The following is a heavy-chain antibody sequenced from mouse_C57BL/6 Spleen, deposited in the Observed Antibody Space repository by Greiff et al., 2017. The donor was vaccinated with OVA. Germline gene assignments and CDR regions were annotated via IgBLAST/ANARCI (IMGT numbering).Heavy chain of an antibody. CDR3: ARWLLIPFYWYFDV. Sequence: VKQRPGQGLEWIGMIHPNSGSTNYNEKFKSKATLTVDKSSSTAYMQLSSLTSEDSAVYYCARWLLIPFYWYFDVWGTGTTVTVSS. D-gene: IGHD2-3*01. CDR2: IHPNSGST. V-gene: IGHV1-64*01. J-gene: IGHJ1*03.